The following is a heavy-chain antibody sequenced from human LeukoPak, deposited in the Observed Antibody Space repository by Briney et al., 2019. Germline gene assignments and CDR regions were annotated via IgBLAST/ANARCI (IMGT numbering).Heavy chain of an antibody. CDR3: ARVKSWSGYNALDY. Sequence: SETLSLTCTVSGGSISSYYWSWIRQPPGKGLEGIGYIYSSGSTNYNPSLNSRVTMSVDTSKNQFSLKLSSVTAADTAVYYCARVKSWSGYNALDYWGQGTLVTVSS. CDR2: IYSSGST. D-gene: IGHD3-3*01. CDR1: GGSISSYY. V-gene: IGHV4-59*01. J-gene: IGHJ4*02.